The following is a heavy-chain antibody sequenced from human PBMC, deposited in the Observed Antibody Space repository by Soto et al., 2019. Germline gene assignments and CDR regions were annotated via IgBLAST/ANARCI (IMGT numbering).Heavy chain of an antibody. J-gene: IGHJ3*02. CDR3: HYYDSSGYLPRDAFDI. D-gene: IGHD3-22*01. CDR1: GYTLNELS. Sequence: ASVKVSCKVTGYTLNELSMHWVRPAHGKGLEWMGGFDPEDGETIYAQKFQGRVTMTEDTSTDTAYMELSSLRSEDTAVYYCHYYDSSGYLPRDAFDIWGQGTMVTVSS. V-gene: IGHV1-24*01. CDR2: FDPEDGET.